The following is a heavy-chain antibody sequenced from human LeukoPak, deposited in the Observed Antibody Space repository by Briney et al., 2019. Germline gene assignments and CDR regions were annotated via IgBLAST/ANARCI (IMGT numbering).Heavy chain of an antibody. CDR3: GLDV. Sequence: GGSLRLSCAASGFTFSDFDMHWVRQARGKRLEWVSAIGTTGDTYYPASVKGRLTISRENGRNALYLQMNGLRADDTAVYFYGLDVWGQGTTVTVSS. CDR1: GFTFSDFD. V-gene: IGHV3-13*01. CDR2: IGTTGDT. J-gene: IGHJ6*02.